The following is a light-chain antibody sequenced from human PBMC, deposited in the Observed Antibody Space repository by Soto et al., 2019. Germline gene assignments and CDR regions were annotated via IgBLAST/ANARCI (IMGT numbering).Light chain of an antibody. J-gene: IGLJ3*02. CDR1: SSDVGAYKY. Sequence: QSALTQPPSASGSPGQSVTISCTGTSSDVGAYKYVSWYQQYPGKAPKLMIYEVTKRPSGVPDRFSGSKSGNTASLTVSGLQPEDEADYYCTSYVGNDIWVFGGGTKLTVL. CDR3: TSYVGNDIWV. CDR2: EVT. V-gene: IGLV2-8*01.